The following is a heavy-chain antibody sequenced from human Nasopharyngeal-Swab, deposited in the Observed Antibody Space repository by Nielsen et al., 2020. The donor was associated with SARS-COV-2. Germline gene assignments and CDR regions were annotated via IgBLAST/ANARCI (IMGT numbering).Heavy chain of an antibody. CDR1: GFTFSSYG. Sequence: GGSLRLSCAASGFTFSSYGMHWVRQAPGKGLEWVAVISYDGSNKYYADSVKGRFTTSRDNSKHTLYLQMNRLRAEETAVYYCAKGRAWWYYFDYWGQGTLVTVYS. CDR3: AKGRAWWYYFDY. CDR2: ISYDGSNK. D-gene: IGHD2-15*01. V-gene: IGHV3-30*18. J-gene: IGHJ4*02.